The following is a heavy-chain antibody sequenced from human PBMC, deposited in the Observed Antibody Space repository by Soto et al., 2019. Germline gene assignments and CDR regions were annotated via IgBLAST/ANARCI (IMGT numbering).Heavy chain of an antibody. CDR3: TRATFDV. Sequence: GGSLRLSCAVTGFDFTTYAMHWVRQTPDKGLEWVAIIWFDGIKEFYAESVRGRFTISIDTSKNTVFLQMNNVRAEDTALYYCTRATFDVWGQGTTVTVSS. V-gene: IGHV3-33*01. CDR2: IWFDGIKE. J-gene: IGHJ6*02. CDR1: GFDFTTYA.